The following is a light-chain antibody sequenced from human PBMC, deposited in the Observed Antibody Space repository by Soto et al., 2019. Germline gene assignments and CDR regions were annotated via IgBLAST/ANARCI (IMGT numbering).Light chain of an antibody. CDR2: AAS. CDR1: QSVSNNY. V-gene: IGKV3-20*01. Sequence: ENVLTQSPGTLSLSPGERATLSCRASQSVSNNYLAWYQRKPGQAPRPLIYAASSRVPGVPDRFSGGGSGTDLPLTNSRLEPEDFAVYYCQQYGSIPWTFGQGTNVEIK. CDR3: QQYGSIPWT. J-gene: IGKJ1*01.